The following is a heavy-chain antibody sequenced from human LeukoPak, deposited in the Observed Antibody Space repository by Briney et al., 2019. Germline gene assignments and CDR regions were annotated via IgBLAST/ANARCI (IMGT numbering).Heavy chain of an antibody. CDR1: GFTFSSYA. J-gene: IGHJ5*02. CDR3: AKDPKYNWNYGPNWFDP. CDR2: MSYDGSNK. Sequence: GGSLRLSCAASGFTFSSYAMHWVRQAPCKGLEWVAGMSYDGSNKYYVDSVKGRFTISRDNSKNTLYLQMNSLRAEDTAVYYCAKDPKYNWNYGPNWFDPWGQGTLVTVSS. D-gene: IGHD1-7*01. V-gene: IGHV3-30*18.